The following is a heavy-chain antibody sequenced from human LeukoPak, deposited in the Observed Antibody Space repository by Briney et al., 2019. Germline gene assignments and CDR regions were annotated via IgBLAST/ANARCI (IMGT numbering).Heavy chain of an antibody. Sequence: SETPSLTCTVSGYSISSGYYWGWIRSPAGEGLEWIGSIYHSGSTSYNPSLKSRVTISVDTSKNQFSLKLSSVTAADTAVYYCARAALEYQLLVGVSWYDPWGQGTLVTVSS. CDR1: GYSISSGYY. V-gene: IGHV4-38-2*02. D-gene: IGHD2-2*01. CDR3: ARAALEYQLLVGVSWYDP. CDR2: IYHSGST. J-gene: IGHJ5*02.